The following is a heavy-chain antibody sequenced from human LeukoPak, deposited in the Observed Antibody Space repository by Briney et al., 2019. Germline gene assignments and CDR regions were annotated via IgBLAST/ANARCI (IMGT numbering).Heavy chain of an antibody. CDR2: ISSSGSTI. CDR3: AELGITMIGGV. J-gene: IGHJ6*04. Sequence: GRSLRLSCAASGFTFSSYVMHWVRQAPGKGLEWVSYISSSGSTIYYADSVKGRFTISRDNAKNSLYLQMSSLRAEDTAVYYCAELGITMIGGVWGKGTTVTISS. CDR1: GFTFSSYV. D-gene: IGHD3-10*02. V-gene: IGHV3-48*03.